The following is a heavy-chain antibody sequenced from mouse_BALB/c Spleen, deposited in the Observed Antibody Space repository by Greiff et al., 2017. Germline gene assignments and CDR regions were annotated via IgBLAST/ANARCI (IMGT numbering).Heavy chain of an antibody. CDR1: GYSITSGYY. V-gene: IGHV3-6*02. D-gene: IGHD3-1*01. CDR2: ISYDGSN. CDR3: ARGAPLYAMDY. J-gene: IGHJ4*01. Sequence: EVQLQQSGPGLVKPSQSLSLTCSVTGYSITSGYYWNWIRQFPGNKLEWMGYISYDGSNNYNPSLKNRISITRDTSKNQFFLKLNSVTTEDTATYYCARGAPLYAMDYWGQGTSVTVSS.